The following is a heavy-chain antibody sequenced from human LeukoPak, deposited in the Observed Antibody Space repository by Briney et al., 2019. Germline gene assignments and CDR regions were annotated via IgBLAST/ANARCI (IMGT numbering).Heavy chain of an antibody. CDR2: ISWGGGST. CDR3: AKESGYSYGWAFDY. V-gene: IGHV3-43D*03. CDR1: GFTFDEYA. Sequence: GGSLRLSCAASGFTFDEYAMHWVRQAPGKGLEWVSLISWGGGSTYYADSVKGRFTISRDNSRNSLYLQMNSLRTEDTALYYCAKESGYSYGWAFDYWGQGTLVTVSS. J-gene: IGHJ4*02. D-gene: IGHD5-18*01.